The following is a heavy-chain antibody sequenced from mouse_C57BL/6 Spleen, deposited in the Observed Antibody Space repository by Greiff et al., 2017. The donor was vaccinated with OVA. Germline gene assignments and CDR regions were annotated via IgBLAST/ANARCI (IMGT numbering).Heavy chain of an antibody. CDR3: ARSGTTVVAMDY. J-gene: IGHJ4*01. CDR2: IYPRSGNT. D-gene: IGHD1-1*01. CDR1: GYTFTSYG. Sequence: QVQLKESGAELARPGASVKLSCKASGYTFTSYGISWVKQRTGQGLEWIGEIYPRSGNTYYNEKFKGKATLTADKSSSTAYMELRSLTSEDSAVYFCARSGTTVVAMDYWGQGTSVTVSS. V-gene: IGHV1-81*01.